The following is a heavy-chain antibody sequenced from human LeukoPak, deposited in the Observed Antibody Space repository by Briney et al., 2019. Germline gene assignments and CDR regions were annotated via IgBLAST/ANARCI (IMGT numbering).Heavy chain of an antibody. J-gene: IGHJ6*03. CDR2: IYYSGST. Sequence: PSETLSLTCTVSGGSISSYYWSWIRQPPGKGPEWIGYIYYSGSTNYNPSLKSRVTISVDTSKNQFSLKLSSVTAADTAVYYCARERKRYCSGGSCYVENYYYYYYMDVWGKGTTVTVSS. V-gene: IGHV4-59*01. CDR3: ARERKRYCSGGSCYVENYYYYYYMDV. D-gene: IGHD2-15*01. CDR1: GGSISSYY.